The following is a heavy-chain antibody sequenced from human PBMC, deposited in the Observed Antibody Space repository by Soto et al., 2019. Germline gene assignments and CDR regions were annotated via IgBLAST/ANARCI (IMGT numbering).Heavy chain of an antibody. CDR1: GGSISSYY. Sequence: SETLSLTCTVSGGSISSYYWSWIRQPPGKGLEWIGYIYYSGSTNYNPSLKSRVTISVDTSKNQFSLKLSSVTAADTAVYYCARLGADSSGWYWNWFDPWGQGTLVTVSS. V-gene: IGHV4-59*08. J-gene: IGHJ5*02. D-gene: IGHD6-19*01. CDR2: IYYSGST. CDR3: ARLGADSSGWYWNWFDP.